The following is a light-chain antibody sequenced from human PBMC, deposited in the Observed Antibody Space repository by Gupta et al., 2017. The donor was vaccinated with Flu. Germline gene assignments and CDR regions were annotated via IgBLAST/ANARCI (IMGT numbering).Light chain of an antibody. CDR3: GTWDSSLSAWV. CDR2: ENN. V-gene: IGLV1-51*02. J-gene: IGLJ3*02. CDR1: SSNIENNY. Sequence: QSVLTQPPSVSAAPGQKVTIPCSGSSSNIENNYVSWYQQLPGTAPKLLIYENNKRPSGIPDRFSGPKSDTSATLGITGLQNGDEADYYCGTWDSSLSAWVFGGGTKLTVL.